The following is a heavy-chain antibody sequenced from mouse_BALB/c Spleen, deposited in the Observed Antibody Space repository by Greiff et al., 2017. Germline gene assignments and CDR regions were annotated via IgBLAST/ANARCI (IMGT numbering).Heavy chain of an antibody. V-gene: IGHV1-82*01. J-gene: IGHJ3*01. CDR3: ARAVAY. D-gene: IGHD3-3*01. Sequence: VKLMESGPELVKPGASVKISCKASGYAFSSSWMNWVKQRPGQGLEWIGRIYPGDGDTNYNGKFKGKATLTADKSSSTAYMQLSSLTSVDSAVYFCARAVAYWGQGTLVTVSA. CDR2: IYPGDGDT. CDR1: GYAFSSSW.